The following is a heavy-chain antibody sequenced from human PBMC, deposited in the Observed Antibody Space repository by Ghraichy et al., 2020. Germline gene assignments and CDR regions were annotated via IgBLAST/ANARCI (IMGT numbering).Heavy chain of an antibody. CDR1: GFTFSSYA. CDR3: AKMTSVGARYYGMDV. V-gene: IGHV3-23*01. J-gene: IGHJ6*02. CDR2: ISGSGGST. Sequence: ESLNISCAASGFTFSSYAMSWVRQAPGKGLEWVSAISGSGGSTYYADSVKGRFTISRDNSKNTLYLQMNSLRAEDTAVYYCAKMTSVGARYYGMDVWGQGTTVTVSS. D-gene: IGHD1-26*01.